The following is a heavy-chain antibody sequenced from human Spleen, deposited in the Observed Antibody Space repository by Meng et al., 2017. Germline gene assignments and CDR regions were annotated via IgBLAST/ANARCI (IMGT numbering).Heavy chain of an antibody. CDR2: IYQTGTT. Sequence: QVQLQESGPGLVKPSGTLSLTCAVSGGSISTSEWWSWVLQPPGKGLEWIGEIYQTGTTNYNPSLKSRVTISVDKSKKQFSLKVTSVTVADTAVYYCMRNYDLWGRGTLVTVSS. CDR1: GGSISTSEW. CDR3: MRNYDL. J-gene: IGHJ2*01. V-gene: IGHV4-4*02. D-gene: IGHD5-24*01.